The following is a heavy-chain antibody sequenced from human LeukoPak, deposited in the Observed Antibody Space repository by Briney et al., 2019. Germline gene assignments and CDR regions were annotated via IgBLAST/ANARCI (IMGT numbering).Heavy chain of an antibody. CDR3: ARTTTVSFDY. CDR2: ISTYNGNN. J-gene: IGHJ4*02. Sequence: ASVKVSCKASGGTFSSYAMSWVRQAPGQGLEWMGWISTYNGNNNYAQKFQGRVTMTKDISTSTAYMELRSLTSDDTAAYYCARTTTVSFDYWGQGTLVTVSS. CDR1: GGTFSSYA. D-gene: IGHD4-17*01. V-gene: IGHV1-18*01.